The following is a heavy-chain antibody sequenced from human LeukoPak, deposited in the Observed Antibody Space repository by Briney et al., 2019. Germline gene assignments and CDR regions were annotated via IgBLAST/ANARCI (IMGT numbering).Heavy chain of an antibody. J-gene: IGHJ5*02. CDR3: ARGRGLWSGYYNWFDP. CDR2: INHSGST. Sequence: PSETQSLTCAVYGGSFSGYYWSWIRQPPGKGLEWIGEINHSGSTNYNPSLKSRVTISVDTSKNQFSLKLSSVTAADTAVYYCARGRGLWSGYYNWFDPWGQGTLVTVSS. CDR1: GGSFSGYY. V-gene: IGHV4-34*01. D-gene: IGHD3-3*01.